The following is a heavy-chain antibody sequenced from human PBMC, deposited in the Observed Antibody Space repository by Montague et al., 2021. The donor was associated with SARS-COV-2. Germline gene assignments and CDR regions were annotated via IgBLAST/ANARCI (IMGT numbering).Heavy chain of an antibody. CDR2: IYYSGST. CDR1: GGSISSYY. CDR3: ARDSRTDFDWLFPDSGSYYYYMDV. J-gene: IGHJ6*03. V-gene: IGHV4-59*01. D-gene: IGHD3-9*01. Sequence: SETLSLTCTVSGGSISSYYWSWIRQPPGKGLEWIGYIYYSGSTNYNPPLKSRVTISVDTSKNQFSLKLSSVTAADTAVYYCARDSRTDFDWLFPDSGSYYYYMDVGGKGTTVTVSS.